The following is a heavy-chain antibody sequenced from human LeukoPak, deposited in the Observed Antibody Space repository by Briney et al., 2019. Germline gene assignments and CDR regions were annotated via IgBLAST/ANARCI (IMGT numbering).Heavy chain of an antibody. D-gene: IGHD6-13*01. V-gene: IGHV3-13*01. CDR2: IGTAGDT. Sequence: PGGSLRLSCAASGFTFSSYDMHWVRQATGKGLEWVSAIGTAGDTYYPGSVKGRFTISRENAKNSLYLQMNSLRAEDTAVYYCARDLPAGYSSNWYDYWGQGTLVTVSS. CDR1: GFTFSSYD. CDR3: ARDLPAGYSSNWYDY. J-gene: IGHJ5*01.